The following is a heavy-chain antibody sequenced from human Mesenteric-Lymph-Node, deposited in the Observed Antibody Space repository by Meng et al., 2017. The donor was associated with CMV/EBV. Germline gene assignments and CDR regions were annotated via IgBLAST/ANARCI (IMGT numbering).Heavy chain of an antibody. Sequence: KASGGNFSSYAISWVRQDPGQGLEWMRRIIHILGSANYAQNFQGRVTLTTDTSNSTAYMELRSLRADDTAVYYCARDVTESGDLLFDYWGQGTLVTVSS. D-gene: IGHD2-21*02. CDR3: ARDVTESGDLLFDY. CDR1: GGNFSSYA. CDR2: IIHILGSA. V-gene: IGHV1-69*04. J-gene: IGHJ4*02.